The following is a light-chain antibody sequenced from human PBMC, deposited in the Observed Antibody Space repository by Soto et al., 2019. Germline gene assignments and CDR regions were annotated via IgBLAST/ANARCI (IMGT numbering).Light chain of an antibody. CDR1: PGSVSRGHC. CDR2: STN. Sequence: QAPSCSVCTEGTDKLTCGLSPGSVSRGHCPGWYQKPTGQPPRPLIYSTNVRSSGVPVCFSGSILGNKTALNITGAQADDESDYYCMLYLGGGISMFGGGTQVTVL. V-gene: IGLV8-61*02. J-gene: IGLJ3*02. CDR3: MLYLGGGISM.